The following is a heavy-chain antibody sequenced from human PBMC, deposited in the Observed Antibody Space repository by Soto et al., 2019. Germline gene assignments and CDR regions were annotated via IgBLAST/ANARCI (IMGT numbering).Heavy chain of an antibody. V-gene: IGHV3-33*01. CDR1: GFTFSTYG. J-gene: IGHJ4*02. Sequence: QVQLVESGGGVVQPGKSLRLSCAASGFTFSTYGMHWVRQAPGKGLEWVAVIWYDGSNKYHGDSLKGRFTISRDNSKNTLYLQINTLRAEERAVYYSGRDGALWDTAVVDSWGQGTLVTVSS. CDR2: IWYDGSNK. D-gene: IGHD5-18*01. CDR3: GRDGALWDTAVVDS.